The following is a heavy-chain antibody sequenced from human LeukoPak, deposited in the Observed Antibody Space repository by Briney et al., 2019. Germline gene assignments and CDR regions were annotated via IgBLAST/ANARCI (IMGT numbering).Heavy chain of an antibody. Sequence: SGGSLRLSCAASGFTSSSYDMHWVRQATGKGLEWVSAIGTAGDTYYPGSVKGRFTISRENAKNSLYLQMNSLRAGDTAVYYCARAIAYCGGDCYLFDYWGQGTLVTVSS. J-gene: IGHJ4*02. CDR3: ARAIAYCGGDCYLFDY. D-gene: IGHD2-21*02. V-gene: IGHV3-13*01. CDR1: GFTSSSYD. CDR2: IGTAGDT.